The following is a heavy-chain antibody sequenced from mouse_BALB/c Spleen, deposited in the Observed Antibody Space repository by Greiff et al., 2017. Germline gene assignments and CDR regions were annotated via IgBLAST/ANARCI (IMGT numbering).Heavy chain of an antibody. D-gene: IGHD3-1*01. CDR1: GFTFSSYT. Sequence: EVHLVESGGGLVQPGGSLKLSCAASGFTFSSYTMSWVRQTPEKRLEWVAYISNGGGSTYYPDTVKGRFTISRDNAKNTLYLQMSSLKSEDTAMYYCARARQETWYFDVWGAGTTVTVSS. CDR3: ARARQETWYFDV. V-gene: IGHV5-12-2*01. CDR2: ISNGGGST. J-gene: IGHJ1*01.